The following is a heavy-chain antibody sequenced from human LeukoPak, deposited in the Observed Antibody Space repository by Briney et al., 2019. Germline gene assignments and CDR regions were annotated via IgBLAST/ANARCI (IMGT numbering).Heavy chain of an antibody. CDR3: ARINWDDAFDV. V-gene: IGHV6-1*01. Sequence: SQTLSLTCAISGDSVSSSTAVWNWIRQSPSRRLEWLGKTNYRSTWYHDYAVSVTGRIIITPDTSKNQFSLQLNSVTPDDTAVYFCARINWDDAFDVWGQGTMVTVSS. CDR2: TNYRSTWYH. D-gene: IGHD1-1*01. CDR1: GDSVSSSTAV. J-gene: IGHJ3*01.